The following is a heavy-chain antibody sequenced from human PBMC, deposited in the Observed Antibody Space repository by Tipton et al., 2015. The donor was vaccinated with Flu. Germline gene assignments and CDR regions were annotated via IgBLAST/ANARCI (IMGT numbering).Heavy chain of an antibody. CDR1: GGSISSYY. CDR2: IYYSGST. Sequence: TLSLTCTVSGGSISSYYWSWIRQPPGKGLEWIGYIYYSGSTNYNPSLKSRVTISVDTSKNQFSLKLSSVTAADTAVYYFARDRKEILTGSPRYYYGMDVWGQGTTVTVSS. D-gene: IGHD3-9*01. CDR3: ARDRKEILTGSPRYYYGMDV. J-gene: IGHJ6*02. V-gene: IGHV4-59*01.